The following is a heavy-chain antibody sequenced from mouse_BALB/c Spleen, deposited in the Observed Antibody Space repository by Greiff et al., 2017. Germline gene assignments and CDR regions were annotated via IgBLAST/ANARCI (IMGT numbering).Heavy chain of an antibody. CDR1: GFTIKDSY. D-gene: IGHD2-3*01. Sequence: VQLKESGAELVKPGASVKLSCTASGFTIKDSYMHWVKQRPEQGLEWIGRIDPADGNTKYDPKFQGKATITADTSSNTAYLQLSSLTAEDTAVYYYAREDGYPHDYAMDYWGQGTSVTVSS. J-gene: IGHJ4*01. CDR2: IDPADGNT. V-gene: IGHV14-3*02. CDR3: AREDGYPHDYAMDY.